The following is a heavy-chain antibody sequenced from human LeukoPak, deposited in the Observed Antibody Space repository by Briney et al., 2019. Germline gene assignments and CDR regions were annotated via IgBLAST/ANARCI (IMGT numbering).Heavy chain of an antibody. CDR2: INHSGST. Sequence: SEALSLTCAVYGGSLSGYYWSWIRQPPGKGLEWIGEINHSGSTNYNPSLKSRVTISVDTSKNQFSLKLSSVTAADTAVYYCARHVSAVRRELDYWGQGTLVTVSS. J-gene: IGHJ4*02. V-gene: IGHV4-34*01. D-gene: IGHD1-1*01. CDR1: GGSLSGYY. CDR3: ARHVSAVRRELDY.